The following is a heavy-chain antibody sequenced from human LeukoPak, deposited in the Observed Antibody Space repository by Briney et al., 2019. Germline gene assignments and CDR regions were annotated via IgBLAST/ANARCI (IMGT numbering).Heavy chain of an antibody. CDR2: ISSSSSYI. D-gene: IGHD7-27*01. CDR3: ARAGADGGYFDY. CDR1: GFTFSSYS. J-gene: IGHJ4*02. V-gene: IGHV3-21*01. Sequence: PGGSLRLSCAASGFTFSSYSMNWVRQAPGKGLEWVSSISSSSSYIYYADSVKGRFTISRDNAKNSLYLQMNSLRAEDTAVYYCARAGADGGYFDYWGQGTLVTVSS.